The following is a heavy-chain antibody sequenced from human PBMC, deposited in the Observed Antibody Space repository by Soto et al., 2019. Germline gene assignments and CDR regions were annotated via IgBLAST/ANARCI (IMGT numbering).Heavy chain of an antibody. CDR1: GYTFTSYA. D-gene: IGHD1-7*01. V-gene: IGHV1-3*01. CDR2: INAGNGNT. J-gene: IGHJ6*02. CDR3: AKDLSELIYGMDV. Sequence: GASVKVSCKASGYTFTSYAMHWVRQAPGQRLEWMGWINAGNGNTKYYADSVKGRFTISRDNSKNTLYLQMSSLRAEDTAVYYCAKDLSELIYGMDVWGQGTTVTVSS.